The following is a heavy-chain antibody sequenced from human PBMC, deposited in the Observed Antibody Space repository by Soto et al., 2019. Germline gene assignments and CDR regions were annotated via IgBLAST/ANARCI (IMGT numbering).Heavy chain of an antibody. Sequence: GGSLRLSCAASGFTFSSYVMSWVRQAPGKGLEWVSAISGSGGGTYYADSVKGRLIITRDNSKNTLFLQMNSLRAEDTAVYYCAKGFSGVGNYFDSWGQGTLVTVSS. J-gene: IGHJ4*02. V-gene: IGHV3-23*01. CDR3: AKGFSGVGNYFDS. CDR1: GFTFSSYV. D-gene: IGHD3-3*01. CDR2: ISGSGGGT.